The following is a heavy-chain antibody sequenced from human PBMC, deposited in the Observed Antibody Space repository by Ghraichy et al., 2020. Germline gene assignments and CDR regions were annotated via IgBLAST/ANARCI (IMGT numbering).Heavy chain of an antibody. J-gene: IGHJ4*02. CDR2: INSDGSSP. Sequence: GGSLRLSCAASGFSFSIYWMHWVRQDPGKGLVWVSRINSDGSSPSYADSVKGRFTISRDNAKNTLYLQMNSLRAEDTAVYYCARVSRDLGYCSGGTCYFDYWGQGALVTVSS. V-gene: IGHV3-74*01. CDR3: ARVSRDLGYCSGGTCYFDY. CDR1: GFSFSIYW. D-gene: IGHD2-15*01.